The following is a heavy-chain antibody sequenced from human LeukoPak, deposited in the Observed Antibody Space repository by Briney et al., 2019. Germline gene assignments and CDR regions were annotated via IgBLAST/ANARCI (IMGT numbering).Heavy chain of an antibody. Sequence: PGGSLRLSCAASGFTFHNYDMSWVRQAPGKGLEWVSVISSSGRSTYYADSVKGRFTISRDNSKSSLFLQMNSLRAEDTAVYYCAKGTWLYYSGYNSYGAYFDYWGQGTLVTVAS. CDR3: AKGTWLYYSGYNSYGAYFDY. CDR2: ISSSGRST. V-gene: IGHV3-23*01. CDR1: GFTFHNYD. D-gene: IGHD5-12*01. J-gene: IGHJ4*02.